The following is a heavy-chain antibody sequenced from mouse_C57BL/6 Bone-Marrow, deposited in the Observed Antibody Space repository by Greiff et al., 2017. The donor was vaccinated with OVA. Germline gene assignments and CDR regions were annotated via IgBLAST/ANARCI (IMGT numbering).Heavy chain of an antibody. V-gene: IGHV1-7*01. CDR3: VYDGYPYYYAMDY. D-gene: IGHD2-3*01. CDR1: GYTFTSYW. Sequence: QVQLQQSGAELAKPGASVKLSCKASGYTFTSYWMHWVKQRPGQGLEWIGYINPSSGYSTYNQKFTDKATLTAAKSSSTAYNQLSSLTYDDSAVYYCVYDGYPYYYAMDYWGQGTSVTVSS. CDR2: INPSSGYS. J-gene: IGHJ4*01.